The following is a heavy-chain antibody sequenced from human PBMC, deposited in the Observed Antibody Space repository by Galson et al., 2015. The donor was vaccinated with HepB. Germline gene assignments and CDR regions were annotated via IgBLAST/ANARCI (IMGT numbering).Heavy chain of an antibody. J-gene: IGHJ2*01. CDR1: GFTSSSYW. CDR2: INQDGSEK. V-gene: IGHV3-7*01. CDR3: ARDYDPAARPQSYLDL. D-gene: IGHD3-3*01. Sequence: SLRLSCAASGFTSSSYWMNWVRQAPGKGLEWVANINQDGSEKYYVDSVKGRFTISRDNAKNSLYVQMNGLRAEDTAVYYCARDYDPAARPQSYLDLWGRGTLVTVSS.